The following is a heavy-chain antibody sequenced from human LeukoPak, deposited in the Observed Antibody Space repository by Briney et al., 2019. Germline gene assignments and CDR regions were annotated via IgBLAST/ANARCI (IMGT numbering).Heavy chain of an antibody. J-gene: IGHJ4*02. CDR3: AKQARSYYVPTFDY. D-gene: IGHD2/OR15-2a*01. Sequence: RTGGSLRLPCAASGFPFRYYAMSWVPQAPGRVLEGVSVTSGSGGDTYYADSVKGRFAISRDNSKNTLYLQMNTLRVEDTAVYYCAKQARSYYVPTFDYWGQGTLVTVSS. V-gene: IGHV3-23*01. CDR2: TSGSGGDT. CDR1: GFPFRYYA.